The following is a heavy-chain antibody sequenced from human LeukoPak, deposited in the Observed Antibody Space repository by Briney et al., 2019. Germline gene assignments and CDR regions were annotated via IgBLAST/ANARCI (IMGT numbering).Heavy chain of an antibody. Sequence: GGSLRLSCAASGFIFNTYTMNWVRQAPGKGLEWVSSISSRSSYIYYADSVKGRFTISRDNAKNSLYLQLNSLRAEDTAVYYCARERSSGYVFGVWGQGTMVTVS. J-gene: IGHJ3*01. V-gene: IGHV3-21*01. D-gene: IGHD6-19*01. CDR3: ARERSSGYVFGV. CDR2: ISSRSSYI. CDR1: GFIFNTYT.